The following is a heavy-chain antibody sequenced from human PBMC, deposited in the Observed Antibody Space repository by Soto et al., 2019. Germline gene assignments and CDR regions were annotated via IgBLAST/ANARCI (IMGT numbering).Heavy chain of an antibody. J-gene: IGHJ5*02. CDR3: SRPYSSSRYFDP. Sequence: GGSLRLSCVSSVFTFIKSWMNWVRQAPGKGLQWVANINQDGSEKSYVDSVKGRFTISRDNARNSLFLQMDSLGVDDTAVYFCSRPYSSSRYFDPWGQGTLVTVSS. V-gene: IGHV3-7*01. CDR1: VFTFIKSW. D-gene: IGHD6-13*01. CDR2: INQDGSEK.